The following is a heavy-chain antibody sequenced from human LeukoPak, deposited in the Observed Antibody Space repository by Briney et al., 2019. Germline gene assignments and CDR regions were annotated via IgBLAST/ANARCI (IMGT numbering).Heavy chain of an antibody. CDR3: ARAQVYCSGGGCPYFDY. CDR1: GYTFTSYD. D-gene: IGHD2-15*01. Sequence: ASVKVFCKASGYTFTSYDINWVRQATGQGLEWMGWINPNSGGTNYAQKFQGRITMTRDTSISTAYMELSRLRSDDTAVYYCARAQVYCSGGGCPYFDYWGQGTLVTVSS. J-gene: IGHJ4*02. CDR2: INPNSGGT. V-gene: IGHV1-2*02.